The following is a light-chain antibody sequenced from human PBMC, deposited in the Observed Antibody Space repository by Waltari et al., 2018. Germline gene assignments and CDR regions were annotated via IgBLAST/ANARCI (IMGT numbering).Light chain of an antibody. Sequence: DIVMAQSPDSLAVSLGERATINCKSSQRIINSHNGQSYLAWYQQKAGQPPKLLIYWASTRESGVPDRFSGSGSGTDFTLTISSLQAEDVAVYYCHQYYATPPDGKTFGQGTKVEIK. CDR3: HQYYATPPDGKT. CDR1: QRIINSHNGQSY. CDR2: WAS. J-gene: IGKJ1*01. V-gene: IGKV4-1*01.